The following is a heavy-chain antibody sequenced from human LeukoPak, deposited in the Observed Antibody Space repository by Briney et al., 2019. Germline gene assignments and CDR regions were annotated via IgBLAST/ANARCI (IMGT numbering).Heavy chain of an antibody. CDR3: ASLTHGRD. V-gene: IGHV3-30*02. D-gene: IGHD3-16*01. CDR1: EFIFSNHG. Sequence: GGSLRLSCATSEFIFSNHGIHWARQAPGKGLEWVAFEQKDGSYKKYADSVKGRFTISRDNARNSLYLQMNTLRAEDTAVYYCASLTHGRDWGQGTLVTVSS. CDR2: EQKDGSYK. J-gene: IGHJ1*01.